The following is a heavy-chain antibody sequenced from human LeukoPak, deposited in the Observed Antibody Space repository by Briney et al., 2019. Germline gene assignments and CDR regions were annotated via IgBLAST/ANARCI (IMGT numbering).Heavy chain of an antibody. Sequence: SETLSLTCTVSGGSISSYYWSWIRQPPGKGLEWIGYIYYSGSTNYNPSLKSRVTISVDTSKNQFSLKLSSVTAADTAVYYCARVRRYNYGDSFDYWGQGTLVTVSS. J-gene: IGHJ4*02. CDR3: ARVRRYNYGDSFDY. CDR2: IYYSGST. D-gene: IGHD4-17*01. V-gene: IGHV4-59*01. CDR1: GGSISSYY.